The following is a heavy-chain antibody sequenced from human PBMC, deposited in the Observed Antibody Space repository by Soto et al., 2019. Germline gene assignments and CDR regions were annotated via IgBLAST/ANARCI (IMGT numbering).Heavy chain of an antibody. D-gene: IGHD3-9*01. J-gene: IGHJ4*02. CDR1: GCTFSSYA. CDR2: ISGSGGST. CDR3: AKDGVYYDILTGFDY. V-gene: IGHV3-23*01. Sequence: EVQLLESGGGLVQPGGSLRLSCAASGCTFSSYAMSWVRQAPGKGLEWVSAISGSGGSTYYADSVKGRFTISRDNSKNTLYLQMNSLRAEDTAVYYCAKDGVYYDILTGFDYWGQGTLVTVSS.